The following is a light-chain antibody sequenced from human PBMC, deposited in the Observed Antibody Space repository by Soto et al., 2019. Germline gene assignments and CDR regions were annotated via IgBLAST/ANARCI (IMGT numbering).Light chain of an antibody. Sequence: SPSAVSVKERDRVAITCRASQGMRSYLAWYQQKPGEAPKLLISIASILQSGVPSRFSGSGSGTEFTLTISSLQPDDIATYYCQQYNIYWPFAQGTKVDNK. V-gene: IGKV1-9*01. CDR3: QQYNIYWP. CDR1: QGMRSY. J-gene: IGKJ1*01. CDR2: IAS.